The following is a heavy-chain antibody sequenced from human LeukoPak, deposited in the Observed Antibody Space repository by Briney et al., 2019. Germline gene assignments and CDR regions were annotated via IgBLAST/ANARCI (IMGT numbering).Heavy chain of an antibody. D-gene: IGHD3-10*01. CDR2: ISSNGGST. J-gene: IGHJ3*01. CDR3: AKAPRLWFGELLAVSVV. V-gene: IGHV3-64*01. Sequence: PGGSLRLSCAASGFTFSSYAMHWVRQVPGKGLEYVSAISSNGGSTYYANSVKGRFTISRDNSKNTLYLQMNSLRAEDTAVYYCAKAPRLWFGELLAVSVVWGQGTMVTVSS. CDR1: GFTFSSYA.